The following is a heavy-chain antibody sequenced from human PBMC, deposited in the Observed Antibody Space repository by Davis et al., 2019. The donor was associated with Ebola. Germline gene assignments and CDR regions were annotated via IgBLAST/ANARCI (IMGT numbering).Heavy chain of an antibody. CDR2: ISSSSSTI. D-gene: IGHD4-17*01. J-gene: IGHJ4*02. CDR3: ARGRTVTNYVDY. CDR1: GFTFSSYT. V-gene: IGHV3-48*02. Sequence: GESLKISCAASGFTFSSYTMNWVRQAPGKGLEWVSSISSSSSTINYADSVKGRFTISRDNAKNSLYLQMNSLRDEDTAVFYCARGRTVTNYVDYWGPGTLVTVSP.